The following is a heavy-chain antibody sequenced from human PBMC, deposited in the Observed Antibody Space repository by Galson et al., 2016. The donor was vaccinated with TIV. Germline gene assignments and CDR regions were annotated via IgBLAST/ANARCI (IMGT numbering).Heavy chain of an antibody. CDR1: GFIFSTYW. CDR2: INRDGSNT. V-gene: IGHV3-74*01. Sequence: SLRLSCAGSGFIFSTYWMHWVRQVPGKGLLWVSHINRDGSNTSYADSVEGRFTISRDNAKNMVYLQMNSLSGEDTAVYYCARMNYDFWSGSNPGWWFNPCGQGTQVTVSS. J-gene: IGHJ5*02. CDR3: ARMNYDFWSGSNPGWWFNP. D-gene: IGHD3-3*01.